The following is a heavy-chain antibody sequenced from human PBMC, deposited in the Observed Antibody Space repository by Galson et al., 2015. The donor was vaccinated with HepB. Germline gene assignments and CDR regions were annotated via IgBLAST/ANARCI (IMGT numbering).Heavy chain of an antibody. J-gene: IGHJ4*02. CDR3: ARVADADYGDHSHFDS. V-gene: IGHV3-11*06. Sequence: SLRLSCAASGFIFSDYYMSWIHQAPGKGLEWISYISQSGTYTNYADSVKGRFTISRDNAQNSLYLQINSLRAEDTAVYYCARVADADYGDHSHFDSWGQGTLVTVSS. CDR1: GFIFSDYY. CDR2: ISQSGTYT. D-gene: IGHD4-17*01.